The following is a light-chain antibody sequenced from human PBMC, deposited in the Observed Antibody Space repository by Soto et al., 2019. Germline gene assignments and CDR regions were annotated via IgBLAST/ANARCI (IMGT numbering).Light chain of an antibody. CDR3: QVWDSSVDVYV. CDR1: NIGTDS. J-gene: IGLJ1*01. Sequence: SYELTQPASVSVAPGQTARITCGGDNIGTDSVHWYQQKPGQAPVLVVYDDSDRPSGIPERFSGFTSGNTATLTISRVEAGDEADYFCQVWDSSVDVYVFGTGTKVTV. V-gene: IGLV3-21*02. CDR2: DDS.